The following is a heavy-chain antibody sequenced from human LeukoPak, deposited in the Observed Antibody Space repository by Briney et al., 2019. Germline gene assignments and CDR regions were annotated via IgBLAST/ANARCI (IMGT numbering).Heavy chain of an antibody. D-gene: IGHD3-22*01. J-gene: IGHJ5*02. CDR3: ARAPPTYYYDSSGYWDNWFDP. V-gene: IGHV1-69*05. Sequence: SVKVSCKASGGTFSSYAISWVRQAPGQGLEWMGGMIPIFGTANYAQKFQGRVTITTDESTSTAYMELSSLRSEDTAVYYCARAPPTYYYDSSGYWDNWFDPWGQGTLVTVSS. CDR1: GGTFSSYA. CDR2: MIPIFGTA.